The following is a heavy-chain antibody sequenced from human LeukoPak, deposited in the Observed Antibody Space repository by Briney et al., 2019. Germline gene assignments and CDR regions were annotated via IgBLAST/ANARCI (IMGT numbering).Heavy chain of an antibody. Sequence: GASVKVSCKASGGTFSSYAISWVRQAPGQGLEWMGGIIPIFGTANYAQKFQGRVTITADESTSTAYMELSSLRSEDTAVYYCARDQGYDRVPAIGDAFDIWGQGTMVTVSS. D-gene: IGHD3-22*01. CDR1: GGTFSSYA. CDR3: ARDQGYDRVPAIGDAFDI. CDR2: IIPIFGTA. J-gene: IGHJ3*02. V-gene: IGHV1-69*13.